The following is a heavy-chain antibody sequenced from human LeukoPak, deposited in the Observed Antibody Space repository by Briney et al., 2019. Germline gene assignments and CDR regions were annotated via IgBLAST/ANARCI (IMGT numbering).Heavy chain of an antibody. J-gene: IGHJ4*02. Sequence: SETLSLTCAVYGGSFSGYYWSWIRQPPGKGLEWIGYIYYSGSTNYNPSLTSRVTISVDTSKNQFSLKLSSVTAADTAVYYCARDHGSGWTWAYDCWGQGTLVTVSS. V-gene: IGHV4-59*01. CDR1: GGSFSGYY. CDR3: ARDHGSGWTWAYDC. D-gene: IGHD6-19*01. CDR2: IYYSGST.